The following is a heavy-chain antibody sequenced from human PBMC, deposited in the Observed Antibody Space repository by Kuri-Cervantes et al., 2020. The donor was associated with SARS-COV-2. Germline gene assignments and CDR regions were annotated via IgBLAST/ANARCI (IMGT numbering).Heavy chain of an antibody. V-gene: IGHV4-34*01. J-gene: IGHJ4*02. Sequence: SETLSLTCTFSGVSFRGYYWSWIRQPPGKGLEWIGEIHGSGGATYNSSLKSRVTLSVDASKNQFSLRSTSVTAADTAVYYCGSPAGGYKSGFDSLGFWGQGTLVTVSS. CDR3: GSPAGGYKSGFDSLGF. CDR1: GVSFRGYY. D-gene: IGHD5-18*01. CDR2: IHGSGGA.